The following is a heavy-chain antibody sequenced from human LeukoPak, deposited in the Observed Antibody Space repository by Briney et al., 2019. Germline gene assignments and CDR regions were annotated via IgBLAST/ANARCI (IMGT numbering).Heavy chain of an antibody. V-gene: IGHV3-21*01. CDR2: SSSSSSYI. CDR3: ARDPFYYYDSSGYEEDWFDP. J-gene: IGHJ5*02. Sequence: PGGSLRLSCAASGITFSSYSMNWVRQAPGKGLEWVSSSSSSSSYIYYADSVKGRFTISRDNAKNSLYLLMNSLRAEDTAVYYCARDPFYYYDSSGYEEDWFDPWDQGTLVTVSS. D-gene: IGHD3-22*01. CDR1: GITFSSYS.